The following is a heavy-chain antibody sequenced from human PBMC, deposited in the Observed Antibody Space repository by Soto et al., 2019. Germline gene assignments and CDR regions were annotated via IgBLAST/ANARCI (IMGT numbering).Heavy chain of an antibody. D-gene: IGHD3-10*01. CDR3: ARPTRNRVRGVFYGMDV. V-gene: IGHV1-8*01. J-gene: IGHJ6*02. CDR2: MNPNSGNT. CDR1: GYTFTSYD. Sequence: VKVSCKASGYTFTSYDINWVRQATGQGLEWMGWMNPNSGNTGYAQKFQGRVTMTRNTSISTAYMELSSLGSEDTAVYYCARPTRNRVRGVFYGMDVWGQGTTVTVSS.